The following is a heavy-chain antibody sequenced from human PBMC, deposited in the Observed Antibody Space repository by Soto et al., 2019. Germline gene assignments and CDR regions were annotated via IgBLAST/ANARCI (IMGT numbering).Heavy chain of an antibody. V-gene: IGHV4-59*01. D-gene: IGHD6-19*01. CDR2: IYDSGTT. J-gene: IGHJ5*02. CDR3: ARIVKQWLERGAPGCFDP. CDR1: GVSISSYY. Sequence: PWETLSLSCVASGVSISSYYLSWIRQPPGKGLEWIGYIYDSGTTNYNSPLKSRVTISVDTSKNQFTLKLSSVAAADTGVYYCARIVKQWLERGAPGCFDPWGQGTLVTVSS.